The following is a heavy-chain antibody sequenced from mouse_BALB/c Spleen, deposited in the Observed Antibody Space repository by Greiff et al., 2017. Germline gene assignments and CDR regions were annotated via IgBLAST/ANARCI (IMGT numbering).Heavy chain of an antibody. CDR1: GYSITSDYA. J-gene: IGHJ2*01. CDR2: ISYSGST. D-gene: IGHD2-14*01. CDR3: ASLYRYDRYFDY. V-gene: IGHV3-2*02. Sequence: EVKLMESGPGLVKPSQSLSLTCTVTGYSITSDYAWNWIRQFPGNKLEWMGYISYSGSTSYNPSLKSRISITRDTSKNQFFLQWNSVTTEDTATYYCASLYRYDRYFDYWGQGTTLTVSS.